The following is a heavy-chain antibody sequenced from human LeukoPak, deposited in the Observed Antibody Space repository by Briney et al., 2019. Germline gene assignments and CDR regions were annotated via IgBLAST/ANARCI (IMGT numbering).Heavy chain of an antibody. CDR2: IIPIFGTA. J-gene: IGHJ4*02. V-gene: IGHV1-69*05. CDR1: GGTFSSYA. D-gene: IGHD2-15*01. CDR3: ARAGQVYCSGGSCYSRGNFDY. Sequence: ASVNVSCKASGGTFSSYAISWVRQAPGQGLEWMGRIIPIFGTANYAQKFQGRVTITTDESTSTAYMELSSLRSEDTAVYYCARAGQVYCSGGSCYSRGNFDYWGQGTLVTVSS.